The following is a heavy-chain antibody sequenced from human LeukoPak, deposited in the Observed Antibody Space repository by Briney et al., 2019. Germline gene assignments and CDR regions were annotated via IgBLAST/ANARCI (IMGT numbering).Heavy chain of an antibody. CDR1: GFTFSSYA. V-gene: IGHV3-30*04. Sequence: PGRSLRLSCAASGFTFSSYAMHWVRQAPGKGLEWVAVISYDGSNKYYADSVKGRFTISRDNSKNTLYLQMNSLRAEDTAVYYCARDRANIVVVPAAPNYYYGMDVWGKGTTVTVSS. CDR2: ISYDGSNK. J-gene: IGHJ6*04. CDR3: ARDRANIVVVPAAPNYYYGMDV. D-gene: IGHD2-2*01.